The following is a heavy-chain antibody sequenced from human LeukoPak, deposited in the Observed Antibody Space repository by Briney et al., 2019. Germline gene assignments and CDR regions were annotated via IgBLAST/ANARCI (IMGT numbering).Heavy chain of an antibody. CDR2: ISSSSSYI. J-gene: IGHJ4*02. V-gene: IGHV3-21*01. Sequence: PGGSLRLSCAASGFTFSSYSMNWVRQAPGKGLEWVSSISSSSSYIYYADSVKGRFTISRDNAKNSLYLQMNSLRAEDTAVYYCARDTSEVTTSRDFDYWGQGTLVTVSS. CDR1: GFTFSSYS. D-gene: IGHD4-17*01. CDR3: ARDTSEVTTSRDFDY.